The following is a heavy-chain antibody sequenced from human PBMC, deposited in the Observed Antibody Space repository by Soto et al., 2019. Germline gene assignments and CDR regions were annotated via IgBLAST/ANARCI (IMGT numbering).Heavy chain of an antibody. CDR1: GGSISGGVHS. Sequence: QVQLQESGPGLAKPSETLSLTCTVSGGSISGGVHSWSWIRQPPGKGLELIGHIFDSGSTYYNPSLKSRITISVDTSKNQSSLMLSSVTAADTAVYYCAREIMPRTNDWYFDLWGRGTLVTVSS. CDR3: AREIMPRTNDWYFDL. CDR2: IFDSGST. J-gene: IGHJ2*01. V-gene: IGHV4-30-4*01. D-gene: IGHD2-8*01.